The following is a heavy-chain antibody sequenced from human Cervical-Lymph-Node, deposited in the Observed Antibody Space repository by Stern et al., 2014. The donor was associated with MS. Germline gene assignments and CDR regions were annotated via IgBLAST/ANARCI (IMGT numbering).Heavy chain of an antibody. V-gene: IGHV4-30-4*01. CDR3: ARVPDYGDAFFDY. D-gene: IGHD4-17*01. J-gene: IGHJ4*02. CDR1: GGSISSGDNY. Sequence: VQLLESGPGLVKPSQTLSLTCTVSGGSISSGDNYWSWIRPPPGKGPEWIGYIHYSGGTYFNPSLKSRATISADTSKNQFSLKLNSMTAADTAVYYCARVPDYGDAFFDYWGQGILVTVSS. CDR2: IHYSGGT.